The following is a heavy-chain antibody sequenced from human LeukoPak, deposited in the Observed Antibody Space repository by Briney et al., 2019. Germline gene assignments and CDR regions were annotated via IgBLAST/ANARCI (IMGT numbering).Heavy chain of an antibody. CDR2: ISSSGSTI. CDR3: ARRSSSGWYPDYYYYYMDV. CDR1: GFTFSSYE. Sequence: GSLRLSCAASGFTFSSYEMNWVRQAPGKGLEWVSYISSSGSTIYYADSVKGRFTISRDNAKNTLYLKMNSLRGEDTAVYYCARRSSSGWYPDYYYYYMDVWGKGTTVTISS. J-gene: IGHJ6*03. D-gene: IGHD6-19*01. V-gene: IGHV3-48*03.